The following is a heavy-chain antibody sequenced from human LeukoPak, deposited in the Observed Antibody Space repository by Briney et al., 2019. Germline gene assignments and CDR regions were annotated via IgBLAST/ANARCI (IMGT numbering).Heavy chain of an antibody. CDR1: GFTFSTYF. J-gene: IGHJ4*02. CDR3: ARDLSRPLDFDY. Sequence: GGSLRLSCEASGFTFSTYFISWIRQAPGKGLQWVGYITDSGRSTNYADAVKGRFTISRDNAKNSLYLQMNSLRAEDTAVYYCARDLSRPLDFDYWGQGTLVTVSS. D-gene: IGHD6-6*01. CDR2: ITDSGRST. V-gene: IGHV3-11*04.